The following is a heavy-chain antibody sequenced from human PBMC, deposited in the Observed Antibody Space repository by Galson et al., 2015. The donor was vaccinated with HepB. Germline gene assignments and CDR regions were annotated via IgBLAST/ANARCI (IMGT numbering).Heavy chain of an antibody. CDR1: GLTFSSYG. CDR3: AKETAMIVVVTGDY. Sequence: SLRLSCAASGLTFSSYGMHWVRQAPGKGLEWVAFIRYDGSNKYYADSVKGRFTISRDNSKNTLYLQMNSLRAEDTAVYYCAKETAMIVVVTGDYWGQGTLVTVSS. CDR2: IRYDGSNK. D-gene: IGHD3-22*01. V-gene: IGHV3-30*02. J-gene: IGHJ4*02.